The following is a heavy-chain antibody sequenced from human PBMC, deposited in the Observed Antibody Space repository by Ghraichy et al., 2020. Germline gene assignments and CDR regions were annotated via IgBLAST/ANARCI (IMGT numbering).Heavy chain of an antibody. CDR1: GESFSGYY. D-gene: IGHD4-11*01. CDR3: ARGILANPDSYSVVTLRGYYFDY. Sequence: SETLSLTCAVYGESFSGYYWSWIRQPPGKGLEWIGEINHSGSTNYNPSLKSRVTISVDPSKNQFSLKLSSVTAADTAVYYCARGILANPDSYSVVTLRGYYFDYWGQGTLVTVSS. CDR2: INHSGST. V-gene: IGHV4-34*01. J-gene: IGHJ4*02.